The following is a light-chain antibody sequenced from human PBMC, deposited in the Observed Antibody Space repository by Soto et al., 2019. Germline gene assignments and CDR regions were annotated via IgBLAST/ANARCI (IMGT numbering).Light chain of an antibody. V-gene: IGLV2-23*01. CDR2: EGS. J-gene: IGLJ1*01. Sequence: SVLTQPASVSGSPGQSITISCAGTSSDVGSYNLVSWYQQPPGKAPKLMIYEGSKRPSGVSNRFSGSKSGNTASLTISGLQAEDEADYYCCSYAGSSTLVFGTGTKV. CDR1: SSDVGSYNL. CDR3: CSYAGSSTLV.